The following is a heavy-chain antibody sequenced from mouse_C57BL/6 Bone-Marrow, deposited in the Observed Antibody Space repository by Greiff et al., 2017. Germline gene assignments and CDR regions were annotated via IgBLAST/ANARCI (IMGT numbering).Heavy chain of an antibody. CDR2: INPYNGAT. V-gene: IGHV1-20*02. CDR1: GYSFTGYF. D-gene: IGHD1-1*01. Sequence: VQLQQSGPELVKPGASVKISCKASGYSFTGYFMNWVMQSHGKSLEWIGRINPYNGATFYNQKFKGKATLTVDKSSSTAHMELRSLASEDSAVYYCARLFYGSSYRYYAMDYWGQGTSVTVSS. CDR3: ARLFYGSSYRYYAMDY. J-gene: IGHJ4*01.